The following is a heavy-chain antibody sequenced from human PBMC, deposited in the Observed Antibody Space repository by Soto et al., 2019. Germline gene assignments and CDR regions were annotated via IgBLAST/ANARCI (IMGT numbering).Heavy chain of an antibody. Sequence: PSETLSLTCTVSGSSISSGGYYWSWIRQHPGKGLEWIGYIYYSGSTYYNPSLKSRVTISVDTSNNQFSLELSSVTAADTAVYYCARDRVTYYDSSGYFGFDYWRQGTLVTVSS. CDR1: GSSISSGGYY. CDR3: ARDRVTYYDSSGYFGFDY. D-gene: IGHD3-22*01. V-gene: IGHV4-31*03. J-gene: IGHJ4*02. CDR2: IYYSGST.